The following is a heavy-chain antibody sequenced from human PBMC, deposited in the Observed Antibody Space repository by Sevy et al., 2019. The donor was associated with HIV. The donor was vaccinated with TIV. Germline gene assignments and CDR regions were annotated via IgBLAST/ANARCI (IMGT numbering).Heavy chain of an antibody. D-gene: IGHD6-13*01. J-gene: IGHJ6*02. CDR1: GGSISSYY. CDR3: ARDLGIVAAAYYCGMDV. CDR2: IYYTGST. V-gene: IGHV4-59*01. Sequence: SETLSLTCTVSGGSISSYYWSWIRQPPGKGLEWIGYIYYTGSTNYNPSLMSRITISVDTSKNQFSLKLSSVTAADTAVYYCARDLGIVAAAYYCGMDVWGPGTTVTVSS.